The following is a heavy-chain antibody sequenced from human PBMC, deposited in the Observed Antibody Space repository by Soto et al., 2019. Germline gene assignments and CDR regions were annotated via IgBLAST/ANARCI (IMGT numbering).Heavy chain of an antibody. CDR2: IIPIFGTA. CDR3: ARGRDIVVVVAAKPLYYYYGMDV. J-gene: IGHJ6*02. Sequence: QVQLVQSGAEVKKPGSSVKVSCKASGGTFSSYAISWVRQAPGQGLEWMGGIIPIFGTANYAQKFQGRVTITADESTSTAYMELRSLRSEDTAVYYCARGRDIVVVVAAKPLYYYYGMDVWGQGTTVTVSS. V-gene: IGHV1-69*01. D-gene: IGHD2-15*01. CDR1: GGTFSSYA.